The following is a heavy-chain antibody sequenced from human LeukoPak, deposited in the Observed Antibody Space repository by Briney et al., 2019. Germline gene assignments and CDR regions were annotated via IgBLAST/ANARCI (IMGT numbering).Heavy chain of an antibody. CDR1: GYTFTTYA. V-gene: IGHV1-18*01. CDR2: ISGYTGNT. CDR3: ARGQITGTFGYFYYYMDV. D-gene: IGHD1-7*01. J-gene: IGHJ6*03. Sequence: EASVKVSCKASGYTFTTYAISWVRQAPGQGLEWMGWISGYTGNTNYAQHLQGRVTMTTDTSKNTAYMELRSLRSDDTAVYYCARGQITGTFGYFYYYMDVWGKGTTVTVSS.